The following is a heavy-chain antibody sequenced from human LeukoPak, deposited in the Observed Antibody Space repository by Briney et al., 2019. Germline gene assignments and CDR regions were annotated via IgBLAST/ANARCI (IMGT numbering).Heavy chain of an antibody. CDR3: ARGWGDYGSSWIYFDY. CDR1: GFPLSHYW. V-gene: IGHV3-7*01. D-gene: IGHD6-13*01. CDR2: IKQDGNEK. Sequence: PGGSLRLSCGAAGFPLSHYWRTWVRQAPGKGLEWVANIKQDGNEKYYVDSVKGRFTISRDNVKNSLYLQMNSLRAEDTAVYYCARGWGDYGSSWIYFDYWGQGTLVTVSS. J-gene: IGHJ4*02.